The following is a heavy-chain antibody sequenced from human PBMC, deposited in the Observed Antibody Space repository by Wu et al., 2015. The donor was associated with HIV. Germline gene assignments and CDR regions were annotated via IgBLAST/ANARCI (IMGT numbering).Heavy chain of an antibody. V-gene: IGHV1-69*18. Sequence: QALLVQSGAEVKKPGSSVKVSCKASGGTFSYSAIAWVRQAPGQGLEWMGRIIPIFGKTNYAQKFQGRVTITADESSTTAYMELSSLRSEDTAVYYCARERYYDYRPRGVYGRD. CDR3: ARERYYDYRPRGVYGRD. CDR1: GGTFSYSA. J-gene: IGHJ6*01. CDR2: IIPIFGKT. D-gene: IGHD3-16*01.